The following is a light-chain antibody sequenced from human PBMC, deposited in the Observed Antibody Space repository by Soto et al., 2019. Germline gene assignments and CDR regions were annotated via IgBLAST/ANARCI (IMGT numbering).Light chain of an antibody. J-gene: IGLJ1*01. V-gene: IGLV1-40*01. CDR3: QSYDTSLSALYV. CDR1: NSNIGAGYD. Sequence: QSVLTQPPSVSGAPGQRVTISCTGSNSNIGAGYDVHWYQLLPGTAPKLLIYVNSNRPSGVPDRFSGSKSGTSASLAITGLQAEDEADYYCQSYDTSLSALYVFGTGTKLTVL. CDR2: VNS.